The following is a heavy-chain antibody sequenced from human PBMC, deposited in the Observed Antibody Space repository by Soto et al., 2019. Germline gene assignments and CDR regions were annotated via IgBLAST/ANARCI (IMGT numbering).Heavy chain of an antibody. V-gene: IGHV4-30-2*01. CDR2: VYHSGSA. CDR1: GGSVRSGGYS. CDR3: ASIPDALDI. J-gene: IGHJ3*02. Sequence: QLQLQESGSGLVKPSQTLSLTCAVSGGSVRSGGYSWSWIRQPPGKGLEWIGFVYHSGSAYYNPSLRSRVTISVDRSKNQFSLRLSSVTAADTAVYYCASIPDALDIWGHGTMVTVSS. D-gene: IGHD2-2*02.